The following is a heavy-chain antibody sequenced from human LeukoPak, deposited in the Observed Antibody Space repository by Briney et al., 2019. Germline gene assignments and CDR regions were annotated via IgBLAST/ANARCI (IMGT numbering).Heavy chain of an antibody. V-gene: IGHV1-2*06. CDR1: GYTLTGYY. J-gene: IGHJ4*02. CDR2: INPNSGGT. CDR3: TRASCSSISCYLDY. Sequence: GASVKVSCKASGYTLTGYYMHWVRQAPGQGLEWMGRINPNSGGTNYAQKFQGRVTMTRDTSISTAYMELSRLRSDDTAVYYCTRASCSSISCYLDYWGRGTLVTVSS. D-gene: IGHD2-2*01.